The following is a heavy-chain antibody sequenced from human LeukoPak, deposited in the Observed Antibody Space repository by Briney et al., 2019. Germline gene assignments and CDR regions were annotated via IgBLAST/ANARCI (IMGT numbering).Heavy chain of an antibody. D-gene: IGHD5-12*01. CDR3: AKDALAIGLGYWFDP. Sequence: GGSLRLSCAASGFTFSSYGMHWVRQAPGKGLEWVAVISYDGSNKYYADSVKGRFTISRDNSKNTLYLQMNSLRAEDTAVYYCAKDALAIGLGYWFDPWGQGTLVTVSS. CDR2: ISYDGSNK. V-gene: IGHV3-30*18. CDR1: GFTFSSYG. J-gene: IGHJ5*02.